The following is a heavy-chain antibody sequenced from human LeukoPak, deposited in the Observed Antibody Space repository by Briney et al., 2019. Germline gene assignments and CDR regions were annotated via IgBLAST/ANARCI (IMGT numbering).Heavy chain of an antibody. CDR3: ARGNCSGGSCYDY. D-gene: IGHD2-15*01. CDR1: GGSISSYY. Sequence: SETLSLTCTVSGGSISSYYWNWIRQPAGKGLEWIGRIYTSGSTNYNPSLKSRVTMSVDTSKNQFSLKLSSVTAADTAVYYCARGNCSGGSCYDYWGQGTLVTVSS. V-gene: IGHV4-4*07. J-gene: IGHJ4*02. CDR2: IYTSGST.